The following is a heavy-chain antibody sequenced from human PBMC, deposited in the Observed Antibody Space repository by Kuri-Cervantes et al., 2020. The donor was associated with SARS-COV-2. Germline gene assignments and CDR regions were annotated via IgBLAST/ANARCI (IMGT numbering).Heavy chain of an antibody. CDR3: AGGGYEAFDY. Sequence: GSLRLSCTVSGGSISSSSYYWGWIRQPPGKGLEWIGSIYYSGSTYYNPSLKSQVTISVDTSKNQFSLKLSSVTAADTAVYYCAGGGYEAFDYWGQGTLVTVSS. D-gene: IGHD5-12*01. J-gene: IGHJ4*02. CDR2: IYYSGST. V-gene: IGHV4-39*01. CDR1: GGSISSSSYY.